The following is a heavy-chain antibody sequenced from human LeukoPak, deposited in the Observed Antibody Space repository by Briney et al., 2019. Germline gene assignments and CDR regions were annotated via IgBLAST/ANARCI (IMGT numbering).Heavy chain of an antibody. D-gene: IGHD2-2*01. CDR3: ARESGSRSYYYYMDV. Sequence: PGGSLRLSCAASGFTFTSDWMNWVRQAPGKGLEWVASINQDGSMKYYVDSVKGRFTISRDNAKNSLYLQMNSLTAEDTAVYYCARESGSRSYYYYMDVWGKGTTVTVSS. J-gene: IGHJ6*03. V-gene: IGHV3-7*01. CDR1: GFTFTSDW. CDR2: INQDGSMK.